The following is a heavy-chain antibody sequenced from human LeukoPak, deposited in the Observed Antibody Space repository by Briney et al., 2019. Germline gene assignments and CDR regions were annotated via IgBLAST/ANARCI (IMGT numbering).Heavy chain of an antibody. J-gene: IGHJ3*02. CDR3: ARPDDYGGKPAAFNI. Sequence: GESLKISCQGSGSSFTSYWIGWVRQLPGKGLEWMGIIYPGDSDTRYSPSFQGQVTISADKSINTAYLQWSSLKASDTAMYYCARPDDYGGKPAAFNIWGHGTMVTVSS. CDR1: GSSFTSYW. V-gene: IGHV5-51*01. CDR2: IYPGDSDT. D-gene: IGHD4-23*01.